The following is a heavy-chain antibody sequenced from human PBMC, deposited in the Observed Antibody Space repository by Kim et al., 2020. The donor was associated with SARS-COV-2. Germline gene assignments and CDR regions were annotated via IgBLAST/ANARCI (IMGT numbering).Heavy chain of an antibody. D-gene: IGHD6-19*01. J-gene: IGHJ2*01. Sequence: SETLSLTCTVSGGSISSYYWSWIRQPPGKGLEWIGYIYYSGSTNYNPSLKSRVTISVDTSKNQFSLKLSSVTAADTAVYYCARENGGSGWSPLLTGDLEWYFDLWGRGTLVTVSS. CDR1: GGSISSYY. CDR3: ARENGGSGWSPLLTGDLEWYFDL. V-gene: IGHV4-59*13. CDR2: IYYSGST.